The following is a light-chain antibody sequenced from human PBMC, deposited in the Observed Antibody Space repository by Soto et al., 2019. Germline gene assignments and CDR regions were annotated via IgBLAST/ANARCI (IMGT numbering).Light chain of an antibody. J-gene: IGKJ2*01. V-gene: IGKV3-20*01. CDR3: QRYGSSLYT. CDR2: GTS. Sequence: EIVLTQSPGTLSLSPGERATLSCRASQSVSSSYLAWYQQKPGQAPRLLIYGTSSRATGIPDKFNGSGSGTDFTLTINRLEPEDSAVYYCQRYGSSLYTFGQGTKLEIK. CDR1: QSVSSSY.